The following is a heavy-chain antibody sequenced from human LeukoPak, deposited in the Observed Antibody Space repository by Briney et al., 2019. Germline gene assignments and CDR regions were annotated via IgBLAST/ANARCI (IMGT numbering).Heavy chain of an antibody. CDR2: IDPSDSYT. CDR3: ARVGYCSSPSCHDPFDY. J-gene: IGHJ4*02. Sequence: GESLKISCKGSGYSFTSYWISWGRQMPGKGLEWMGRIDPSDSYTNYSPSFQGHVTISADKSISTAYLQWSSLKASDTAMYYCARVGYCSSPSCHDPFDYWGKGTLVTVSS. D-gene: IGHD2-2*01. CDR1: GYSFTSYW. V-gene: IGHV5-10-1*01.